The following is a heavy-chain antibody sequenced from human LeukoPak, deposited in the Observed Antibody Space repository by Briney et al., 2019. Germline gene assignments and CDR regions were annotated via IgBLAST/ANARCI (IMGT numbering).Heavy chain of an antibody. J-gene: IGHJ4*02. D-gene: IGHD5-18*01. CDR2: VYTSGST. V-gene: IGHV4-4*07. Sequence: PSETLSLTCTVSGGSISSYHWSWIRQPAGNGLEWIGRVYTSGSTNYNPSLKSRVTMSVDTSKEQLSLKLSSVTAADTALYYCVRDGLYSYGYSYFDYWGQGTLVTVSS. CDR1: GGSISSYH. CDR3: VRDGLYSYGYSYFDY.